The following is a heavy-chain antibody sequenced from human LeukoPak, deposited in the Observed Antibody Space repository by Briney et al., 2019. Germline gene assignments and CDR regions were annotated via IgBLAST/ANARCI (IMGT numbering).Heavy chain of an antibody. V-gene: IGHV4-38-2*01. J-gene: IGHJ5*02. CDR3: ARYRSGSPYNWFDP. CDR1: GYSISSGYY. D-gene: IGHD3-10*01. CDR2: IYHSGST. Sequence: PSETLSLTCAVSGYSISSGYYWGWIRQPPGKGLEWIGSIYHSGSTYYNPSLKSRVTISVDTSKNQFSLKLSSVTAADTAVYYCARYRSGSPYNWFDPWGQGTLVTVSS.